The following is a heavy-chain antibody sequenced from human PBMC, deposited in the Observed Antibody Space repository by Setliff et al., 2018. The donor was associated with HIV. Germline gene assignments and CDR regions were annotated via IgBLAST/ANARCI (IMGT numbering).Heavy chain of an antibody. CDR3: AKDEAYGGNPQKAFDI. J-gene: IGHJ3*02. V-gene: IGHV3-33*06. Sequence: GGSLRLSCAASGFTFSRYGMHWVRQVPGKGLEWVALIWYDGINKYYADSVKGRFTVSRDNSKNTLYLQVSSLRAEDTAAYYCAKDEAYGGNPQKAFDIWGQGTMVTVSS. D-gene: IGHD4-17*01. CDR1: GFTFSRYG. CDR2: IWYDGINK.